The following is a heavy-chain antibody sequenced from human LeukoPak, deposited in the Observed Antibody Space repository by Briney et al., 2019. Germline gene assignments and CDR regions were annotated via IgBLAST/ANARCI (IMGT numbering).Heavy chain of an antibody. CDR3: ANWVGNWFDP. CDR2: IYLGGSP. V-gene: IGHV4-4*07. J-gene: IGHJ5*02. D-gene: IGHD1-26*01. CDR1: GDSIDSSS. Sequence: PSETLSLTCTVFGDSIDSSSWSWIRQPVGKGLEWIGRIYLGGSPIYNPSLKSRVIMTVDTSKNQFLLWLRSVTGADTAIYYCANWVGNWFDPWGQGTLVTVSS.